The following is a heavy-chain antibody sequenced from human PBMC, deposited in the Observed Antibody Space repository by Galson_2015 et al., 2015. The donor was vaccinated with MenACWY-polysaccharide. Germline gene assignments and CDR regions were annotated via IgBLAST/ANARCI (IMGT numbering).Heavy chain of an antibody. V-gene: IGHV5-51*03. D-gene: IGHD6-19*01. CDR2: IYPGDSDT. CDR1: GNSFSSHW. Sequence: QSGAEVKKPGESLTISCTDSGNSFSSHWIGWVRQVPGKGLEWMGIIYPGDSDTRYSPSFQGQVTISADKSLNTAYLQWNSLKASDTAIYYCARRWTGFGSGWIDSWGREPWSPSPQ. CDR3: ARRWTGFGSGWIDS. J-gene: IGHJ4*02.